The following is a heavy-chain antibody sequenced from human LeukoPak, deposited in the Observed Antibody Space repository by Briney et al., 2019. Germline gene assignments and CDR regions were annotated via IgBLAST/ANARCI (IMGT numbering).Heavy chain of an antibody. D-gene: IGHD3-9*01. J-gene: IGHJ4*02. Sequence: GASVKVSCKASGYTFTSYGISWVRQAPGQGLEWMGWISTYNGNTNCAQKLQGRVTMTTDTSTSTVYMELKSLRSDDTAVYYCARVPYDVLTGYSTYYFDYWGQGTLVTVSS. CDR1: GYTFTSYG. CDR3: ARVPYDVLTGYSTYYFDY. CDR2: ISTYNGNT. V-gene: IGHV1-18*04.